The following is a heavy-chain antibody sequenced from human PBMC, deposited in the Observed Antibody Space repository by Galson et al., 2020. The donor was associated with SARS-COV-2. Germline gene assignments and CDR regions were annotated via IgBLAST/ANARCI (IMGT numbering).Heavy chain of an antibody. Sequence: SETLSLTCTVSGGSISSYYWSWIRQPPGKGLEWIGYIYYSGSTNYNPSLKSRVTISVDTSKNQFSLKLSSVTAADTAVYYCARDFVEYCSSTSCHPRGYYYYYMDVWGKGTTVTVSS. J-gene: IGHJ6*03. CDR1: GGSISSYY. V-gene: IGHV4-59*01. D-gene: IGHD2-2*01. CDR2: IYYSGST. CDR3: ARDFVEYCSSTSCHPRGYYYYYMDV.